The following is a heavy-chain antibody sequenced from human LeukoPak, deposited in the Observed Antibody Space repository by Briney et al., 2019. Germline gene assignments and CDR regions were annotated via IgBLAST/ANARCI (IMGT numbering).Heavy chain of an antibody. V-gene: IGHV3-21*01. Sequence: GGSLRLSCAASGFTFSSYSMNWVRQAPGKGLEWVSSISNSSSYIYYADSVKGRFTISRDNAKNSLYLQMNSLRAEDTAVYYCAREDFSYYFDYWGQGTLVTVSS. D-gene: IGHD6-6*01. CDR3: AREDFSYYFDY. J-gene: IGHJ4*02. CDR1: GFTFSSYS. CDR2: ISNSSSYI.